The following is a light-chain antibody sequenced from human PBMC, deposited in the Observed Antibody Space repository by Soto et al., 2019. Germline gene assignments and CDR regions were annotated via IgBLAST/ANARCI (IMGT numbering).Light chain of an antibody. CDR1: SSDVGGYNY. CDR3: SSYTSSSTLYYG. V-gene: IGLV2-14*01. CDR2: DVS. Sequence: QSVLTQPASVSGSPGQSITISCTGTSSDVGGYNYVSWYQQHPGKAPKLMIYDVSNRPSGVSNRFSGSESGNTASLTISGRQAEDEADYYCSSYTSSSTLYYGFGTGTKVTVL. J-gene: IGLJ1*01.